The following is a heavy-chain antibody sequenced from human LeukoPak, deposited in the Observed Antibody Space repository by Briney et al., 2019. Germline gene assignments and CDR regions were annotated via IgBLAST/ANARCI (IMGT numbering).Heavy chain of an antibody. Sequence: SETLSLTCSVSGGSITFYYWNWIRKPAGKGLEWIGRIHTSGTTNYNPSLKSRVTMSIDTSQKKFSLNLTSVTAADTAVYYCASSSWKTTFENWGQGARGTVSS. J-gene: IGHJ4*02. CDR2: IHTSGTT. CDR3: ASSSWKTTFEN. CDR1: GGSITFYY. V-gene: IGHV4-4*07. D-gene: IGHD1-1*01.